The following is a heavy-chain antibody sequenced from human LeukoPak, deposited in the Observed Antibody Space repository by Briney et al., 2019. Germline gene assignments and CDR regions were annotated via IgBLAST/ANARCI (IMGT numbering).Heavy chain of an antibody. Sequence: ASVKVSCKASGYTFTGYYMHWVRQAPGQGLEWMGWINPNSGGTNYAQKFQGRVTMTRDTSISTAYMELSRLRSDDTAVYYCARVGVLMVYAIRGSFDYWGQGTLVTVSS. CDR2: INPNSGGT. CDR1: GYTFTGYY. CDR3: ARVGVLMVYAIRGSFDY. J-gene: IGHJ4*02. D-gene: IGHD2-8*01. V-gene: IGHV1-2*02.